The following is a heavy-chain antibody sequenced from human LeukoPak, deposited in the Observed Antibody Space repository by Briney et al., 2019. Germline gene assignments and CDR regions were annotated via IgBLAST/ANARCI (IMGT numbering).Heavy chain of an antibody. CDR1: GFTFSSYS. Sequence: GGSLRLSCAASGFTFSSYSMNWVRQAPGKGLEWVSSISSSSSYIYYADSVKGRFTISRDNAKNSLYLQMNSLRAEDTAVYYCAREDSNYNYYYYYMDVWGKGTTVTVSS. J-gene: IGHJ6*03. V-gene: IGHV3-21*01. CDR2: ISSSSSYI. CDR3: AREDSNYNYYYYYMDV. D-gene: IGHD4-11*01.